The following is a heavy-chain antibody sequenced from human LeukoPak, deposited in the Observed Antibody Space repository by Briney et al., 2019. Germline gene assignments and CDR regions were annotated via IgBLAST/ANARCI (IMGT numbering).Heavy chain of an antibody. V-gene: IGHV4-30-4*01. CDR2: IYYSGST. CDR3: ASYLWGTAYYFDY. J-gene: IGHJ4*02. CDR1: GGSISSGDYY. Sequence: SETLSLTCTVSGGSISSGDYYWSWIRQPPGKGLEWIGYIYYSGSTYYNPSLKSRVTISVDTSKNQFSLKLSSVTAADTAVNYCASYLWGTAYYFDYWGQGTLVTVSS. D-gene: IGHD7-27*01.